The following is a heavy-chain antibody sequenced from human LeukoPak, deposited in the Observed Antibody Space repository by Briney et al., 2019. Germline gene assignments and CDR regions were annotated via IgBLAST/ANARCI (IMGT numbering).Heavy chain of an antibody. V-gene: IGHV4-59*01. CDR1: GGSISSYY. CDR2: IYYSGST. D-gene: IGHD3-10*01. CDR3: ARDGGEDRYYYYGMDV. Sequence: PSETLSLTCTVSGGSISSYYWSWIGQPPGKGLEWIGYIYYSGSTNYNPSLKSRVTISVDTSKNQFSLKLSSVTAADTAVYYCARDGGEDRYYYYGMDVWGQGTTVTVSS. J-gene: IGHJ6*02.